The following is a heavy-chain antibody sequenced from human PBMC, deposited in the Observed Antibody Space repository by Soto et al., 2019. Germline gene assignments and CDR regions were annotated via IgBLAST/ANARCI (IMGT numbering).Heavy chain of an antibody. V-gene: IGHV1-18*01. J-gene: IGHJ4*02. D-gene: IGHD6-19*01. CDR2: ISASKGNT. CDR3: AKGVTAATSGWLSHFDT. Sequence: ASVKVSCKASGYTFTSYGISWVRQAPGQGLEWMGWISASKGNTNYAQKLRDRVTVTTDPSTSTAYMEFSRLSSDDTAVYYCAKGVTAATSGWLSHFDTWGQGTVVTVSS. CDR1: GYTFTSYG.